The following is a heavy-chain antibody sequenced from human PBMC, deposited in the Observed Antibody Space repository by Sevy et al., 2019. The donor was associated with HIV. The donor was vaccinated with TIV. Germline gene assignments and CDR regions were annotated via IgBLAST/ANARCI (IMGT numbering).Heavy chain of an antibody. D-gene: IGHD6-6*01. CDR1: GFTFSSYG. Sequence: GGSLRLSCAASGFTFSSYGMHWVRQAPGKGLEWVAVISYDGSNKYYADSVKGRFTISRDNSKNTLYLQMNSLRAEDTAVYYCAKGAGLFEYSSPFDYWGQGTLVTVSS. CDR3: AKGAGLFEYSSPFDY. CDR2: ISYDGSNK. V-gene: IGHV3-30*18. J-gene: IGHJ4*02.